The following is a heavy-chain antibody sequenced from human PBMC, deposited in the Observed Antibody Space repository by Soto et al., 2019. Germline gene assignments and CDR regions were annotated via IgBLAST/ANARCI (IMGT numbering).Heavy chain of an antibody. CDR2: ITPGSSAI. J-gene: IGHJ4*02. D-gene: IGHD3-3*02. V-gene: IGHV3-48*02. CDR1: GFTFSSYS. CDR3: AAIIFGSKD. Sequence: PGGSLRLSCAASGFTFSSYSMNWVRQAPGKGLEWIAYITPGSSAIHYADSVKGRFTISRDNAKNSLYLQMNSLRDEDTAVYYCAAIIFGSKDWGQGTLVTVSS.